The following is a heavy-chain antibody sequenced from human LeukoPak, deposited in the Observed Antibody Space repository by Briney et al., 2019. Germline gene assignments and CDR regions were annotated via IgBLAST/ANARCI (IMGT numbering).Heavy chain of an antibody. D-gene: IGHD5-24*01. Sequence: SVKVSCKASGGTFSSYAISWVRQAPGQGLEWMGGIIPIFGTANYAQKFQGRVTITADESTSTAYMELSSLRSEDTAVYYCAGAGRWLQFGGDNFDYWGQGTLVTVSS. V-gene: IGHV1-69*01. CDR3: AGAGRWLQFGGDNFDY. CDR2: IIPIFGTA. J-gene: IGHJ4*02. CDR1: GGTFSSYA.